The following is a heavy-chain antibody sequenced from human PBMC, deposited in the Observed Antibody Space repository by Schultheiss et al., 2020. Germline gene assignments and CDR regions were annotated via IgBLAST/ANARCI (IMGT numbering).Heavy chain of an antibody. CDR1: GGSVRSGSYY. V-gene: IGHV4-61*02. D-gene: IGHD4-23*01. CDR2: IYSSGST. Sequence: SETLSLTCTVSGGSVRSGSYYWSWIRQPAGKGLEWIGRIYSSGSTNYNPSLKSRVTISVDTSKNQFSLKLSSVTAADTAVYYCAGELTSTVVTPPLYSMDVWGQGTPVTLSS. CDR3: AGELTSTVVTPPLYSMDV. J-gene: IGHJ6*02.